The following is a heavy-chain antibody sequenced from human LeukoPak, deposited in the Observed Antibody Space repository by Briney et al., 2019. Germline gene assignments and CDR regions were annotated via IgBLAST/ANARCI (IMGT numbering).Heavy chain of an antibody. D-gene: IGHD3-16*01. V-gene: IGHV3-30*02. CDR2: IRDDGNNI. J-gene: IGHJ4*02. Sequence: GGSLRLSCAASRFIFSSYAMHWVRQAPGKGLEWVAFIRDDGNNIHYADSVKDRFTISRDNSKNTLYLQMNSLRVEDTAVYYCAKEGAPLGGRPDYWGQGTLVTVSS. CDR3: AKEGAPLGGRPDY. CDR1: RFIFSSYA.